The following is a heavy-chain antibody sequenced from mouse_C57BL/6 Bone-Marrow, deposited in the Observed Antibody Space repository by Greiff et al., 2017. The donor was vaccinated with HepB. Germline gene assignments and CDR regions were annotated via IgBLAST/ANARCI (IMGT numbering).Heavy chain of an antibody. CDR1: GYTFTSYW. J-gene: IGHJ3*01. CDR2: IYPGSGST. Sequence: QVQLQQPGAELVKPGASVKMSCKASGYTFTSYWITWVKQRPGQGLEWIGDIYPGSGSTNYNEKFKSKATLTVDTSSSTAYMQLSSLTSEDSAVYYCARNYDYDPAWFAYWDQGTLVTVSA. D-gene: IGHD2-4*01. CDR3: ARNYDYDPAWFAY. V-gene: IGHV1-55*01.